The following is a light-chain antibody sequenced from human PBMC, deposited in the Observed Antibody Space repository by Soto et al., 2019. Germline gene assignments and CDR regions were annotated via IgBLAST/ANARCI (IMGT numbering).Light chain of an antibody. J-gene: IGKJ1*01. V-gene: IGKV1-39*01. CDR1: QSISSY. CDR3: QQSYNTLWT. Sequence: DIQMTQSPSYLSASVGDRVTSTCRASQSISSYLNWYQQKPGKAPKLLIYAASSLQSGVPSRFSGCVSGTDFTLTISSLHPEDFATYYCQQSYNTLWTFGQGTKVEIK. CDR2: AAS.